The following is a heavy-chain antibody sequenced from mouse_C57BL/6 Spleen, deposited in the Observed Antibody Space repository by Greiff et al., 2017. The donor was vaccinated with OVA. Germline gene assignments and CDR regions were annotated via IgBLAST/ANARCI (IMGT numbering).Heavy chain of an antibody. CDR1: GYAFSSSW. Sequence: VKLQESGPELVKPGASVKISCKASGYAFSSSWMNWVKQRPGKGLEWIGRIYPGDGDTNYNGKFKGKATLTADKSSSTAYMQLSSLTSEDSAVYFCARGGYDLAWFAYWGQGTLVTVSA. CDR2: IYPGDGDT. V-gene: IGHV1-82*01. D-gene: IGHD2-3*01. CDR3: ARGGYDLAWFAY. J-gene: IGHJ3*01.